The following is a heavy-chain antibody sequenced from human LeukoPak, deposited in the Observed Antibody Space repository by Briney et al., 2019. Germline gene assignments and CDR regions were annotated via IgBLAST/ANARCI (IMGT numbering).Heavy chain of an antibody. CDR3: ASHHYDFWSGYYPPYYFDY. J-gene: IGHJ4*02. CDR2: ISYDGSNK. Sequence: GGSLRLSCAASGFTFSSYAMSWVRQAPGKGLEWVAVISYDGSNKYYADSVKGRFTISRDNSKNTLYLQMNSLRAEDTAVYYCASHHYDFWSGYYPPYYFDYWGQGTLVTVSS. D-gene: IGHD3-3*01. CDR1: GFTFSSYA. V-gene: IGHV3-30-3*01.